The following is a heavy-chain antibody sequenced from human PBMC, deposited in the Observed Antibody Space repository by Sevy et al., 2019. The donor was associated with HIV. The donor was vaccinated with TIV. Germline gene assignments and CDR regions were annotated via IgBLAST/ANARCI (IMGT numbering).Heavy chain of an antibody. CDR3: AKDLTGRYSSSSGDFDY. CDR2: IRYDGSTK. J-gene: IGHJ4*02. CDR1: GFTFSIYG. Sequence: GGSLRLSCAASGFTFSIYGMHWVRQAPGKGLEWVACIRYDGSTKYYADSVKGRFTISRENSKNTLFLQMNSLRAGDTAVYYCAKDLTGRYSSSSGDFDYWGQGTLVTVSS. V-gene: IGHV3-30*02. D-gene: IGHD6-6*01.